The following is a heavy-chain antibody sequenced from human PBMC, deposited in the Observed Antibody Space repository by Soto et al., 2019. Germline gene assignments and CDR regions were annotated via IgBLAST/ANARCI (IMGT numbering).Heavy chain of an antibody. CDR2: ISGSGDST. Sequence: EVQVLASGGGLVQPGGSLRLSCAASGFTFSTYGMSWVRQAPGKGLKWVSGISGSGDSTYYADYVKGRFTISRDNSKNTLFLQMNSVRAEATAVYYCEKRTLAVAGLIDCWGQGTLVTISS. D-gene: IGHD6-19*01. V-gene: IGHV3-23*01. J-gene: IGHJ4*02. CDR3: EKRTLAVAGLIDC. CDR1: GFTFSTYG.